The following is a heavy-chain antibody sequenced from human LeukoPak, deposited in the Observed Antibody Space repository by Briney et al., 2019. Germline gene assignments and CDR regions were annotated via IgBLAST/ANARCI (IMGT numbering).Heavy chain of an antibody. CDR2: IYHSGST. V-gene: IGHV4-30-2*01. D-gene: IGHD5-24*01. CDR1: GGSISSGGYS. CDR3: ARGGKRWLQLTGYNWFDP. J-gene: IGHJ5*02. Sequence: SETLSLTCAVSGGSISSGGYSWSWIRQPPGKGLEWIGYIYHSGSTYYNPSLKSRVTISVDRSKNQFSLKLSSVTAADTAVYYCARGGKRWLQLTGYNWFDPWGQGTLVTVSS.